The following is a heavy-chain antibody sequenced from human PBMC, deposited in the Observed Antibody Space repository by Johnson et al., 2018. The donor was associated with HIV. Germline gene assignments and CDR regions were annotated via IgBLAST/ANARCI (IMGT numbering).Heavy chain of an antibody. CDR1: GFTFSSYW. Sequence: VQLVESGGGLVQPGGSLRLSCAASGFTFSSYWMSWVRQTPGKGLEWVANIKQDGSEKYYVDSVKGRFTISRDNAKNSLYLQMNSLSAEDTAAYYCARENQGYSYRAFDIWGQGTMVTVSS. J-gene: IGHJ3*02. D-gene: IGHD5-18*01. V-gene: IGHV3-7*01. CDR3: ARENQGYSYRAFDI. CDR2: IKQDGSEK.